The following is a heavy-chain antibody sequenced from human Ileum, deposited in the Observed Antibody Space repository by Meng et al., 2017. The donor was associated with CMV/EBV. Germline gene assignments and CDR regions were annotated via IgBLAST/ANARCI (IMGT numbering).Heavy chain of an antibody. CDR1: GGSISSYY. V-gene: IGHV4-59*01. J-gene: IGHJ6*02. CDR3: ARDGGGNSGSGGYYYDGKDV. Sequence: SETLSLTCTVSGGSISSYYWTWIRQPPGKGLEWVGSIYYSGGTNYTPTLKSRVTISVDTSKNQFSRKLSPVTAADTSVYYCARDGGGNSGSGGYYYDGKDVWGQGTTVTVSS. CDR2: IYYSGGT. D-gene: IGHD4-23*01.